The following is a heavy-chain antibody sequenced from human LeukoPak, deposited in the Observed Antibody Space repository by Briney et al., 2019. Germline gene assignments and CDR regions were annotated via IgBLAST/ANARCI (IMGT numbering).Heavy chain of an antibody. J-gene: IGHJ4*02. V-gene: IGHV3-23*01. Sequence: GGSLRLSCAASGFNFSIYSMYWIRQAPGKGLEWVSAISGSGGSTYYADSVKGRFTISRDNSKNTLYLQMNSLRAEDTAVYYCAKDAPFYGDYVGYWGQGTLVTVSS. CDR3: AKDAPFYGDYVGY. CDR1: GFNFSIYS. CDR2: ISGSGGST. D-gene: IGHD4-17*01.